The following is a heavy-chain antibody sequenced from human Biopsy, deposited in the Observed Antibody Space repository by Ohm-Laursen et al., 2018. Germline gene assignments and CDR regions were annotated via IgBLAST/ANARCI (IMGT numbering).Heavy chain of an antibody. CDR3: ARQGAVRYFDWPPSYYFYVMDV. V-gene: IGHV4-39*01. Sequence: SDTLSLTCTVSGGSISSNNYYWGWIRQPPGKGLEWIGSLSYSGNTYSNPSLKSRVTISVDTSKKQFFLKLTSVTAADTAVYYCARQGAVRYFDWPPSYYFYVMDVWGQGTTVTVSS. J-gene: IGHJ6*02. CDR1: GGSISSNNYY. CDR2: LSYSGNT. D-gene: IGHD3-9*01.